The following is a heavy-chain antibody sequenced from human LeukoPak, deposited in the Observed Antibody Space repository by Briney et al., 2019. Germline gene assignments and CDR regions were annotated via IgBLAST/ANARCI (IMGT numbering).Heavy chain of an antibody. D-gene: IGHD6-19*01. CDR1: GFSFGSYA. Sequence: GGSLRLSCAASGFSFGSYAMSWVRQAPGKGLEWVSAVRGNGYDTYYANSVKGRFTISRDSSKNTLYLQMNGLRADDTAVYHCAKSRSVEDGFDICGHGTMVTVSS. J-gene: IGHJ3*02. CDR3: AKSRSVEDGFDI. V-gene: IGHV3-23*01. CDR2: VRGNGYDT.